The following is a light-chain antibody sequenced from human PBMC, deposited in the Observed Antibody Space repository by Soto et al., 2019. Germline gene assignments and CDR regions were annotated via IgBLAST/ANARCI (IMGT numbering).Light chain of an antibody. CDR2: KAA. V-gene: IGKV1-5*03. Sequence: DIQMTQSPSTLSASVGDRVTITCRASQSITDWLAWYQQKPGKAPNFLIYKAATLAGGVPTKCSGSGSRTEFTLTISSVQPDDFATYYCQYWNDYSWTFGQGTKVDIK. J-gene: IGKJ1*01. CDR1: QSITDW. CDR3: QYWNDYSWT.